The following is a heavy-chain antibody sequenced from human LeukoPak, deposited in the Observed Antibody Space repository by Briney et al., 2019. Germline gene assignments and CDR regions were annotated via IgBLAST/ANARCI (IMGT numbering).Heavy chain of an antibody. J-gene: IGHJ3*02. V-gene: IGHV1-18*01. Sequence: GASVKVSCKASGYTFTSYGISWVRQAPGQGLEWMGWISAYNGNTNYAQKLQGRVTMTTGTSTSTAYMELRSLRPDDTAVYYCARPLKPYRLSGGDAFDIWGQGTMVTVSS. CDR3: ARPLKPYRLSGGDAFDI. D-gene: IGHD3-10*01. CDR1: GYTFTSYG. CDR2: ISAYNGNT.